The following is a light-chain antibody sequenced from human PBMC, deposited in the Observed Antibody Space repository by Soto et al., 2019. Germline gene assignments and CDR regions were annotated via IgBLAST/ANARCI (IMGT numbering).Light chain of an antibody. CDR3: CSYAGSYTLYV. Sequence: QSVLTQPRSVSGSPGQSVTISRTGTSSDFGGDDFVSWYQHHPAKAPKLMIYDVSKRPSGVPDRFSGSKSGNTASLTISGLQAEDEADYYCCSYAGSYTLYVFGTGTKVTVL. J-gene: IGLJ1*01. CDR1: SSDFGGDDF. V-gene: IGLV2-11*01. CDR2: DVS.